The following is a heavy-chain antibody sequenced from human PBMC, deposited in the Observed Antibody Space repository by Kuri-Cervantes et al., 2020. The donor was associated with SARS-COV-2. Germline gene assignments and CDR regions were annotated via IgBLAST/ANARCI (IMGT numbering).Heavy chain of an antibody. CDR2: IIPILGIA. Sequence: SVKVSCKASGGTFSSYAISWVRQAPGQGLEWMGRIIPILGIANYAQKFQGRVTITADKSTSTAYMELNSLRAEDTAVYYCARGGWTTMVRGPRAYNWFDPWGQGTLVTVSS. CDR3: ARGGWTTMVRGPRAYNWFDP. D-gene: IGHD3-10*01. CDR1: GGTFSSYA. V-gene: IGHV1-69*04. J-gene: IGHJ5*02.